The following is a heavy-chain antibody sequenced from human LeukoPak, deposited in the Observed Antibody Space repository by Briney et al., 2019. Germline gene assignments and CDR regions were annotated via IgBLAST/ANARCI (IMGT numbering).Heavy chain of an antibody. V-gene: IGHV4-59*08. CDR1: GGSISSYY. Sequence: SETLSLTCTVSGGSISSYYWSWIRQPPGKGLEWIGDIYYSGSTNYNPSLKSRVTISVDTSKNQLSLKLSSVTAADTAVYYCASYYYDSSGPDAFDIWGEGTMVTVSS. J-gene: IGHJ3*02. CDR2: IYYSGST. CDR3: ASYYYDSSGPDAFDI. D-gene: IGHD3-22*01.